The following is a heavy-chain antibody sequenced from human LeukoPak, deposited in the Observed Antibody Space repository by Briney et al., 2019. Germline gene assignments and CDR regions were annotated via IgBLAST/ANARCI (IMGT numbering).Heavy chain of an antibody. D-gene: IGHD5-18*01. CDR3: ASASGIQLWLEPYYFDY. J-gene: IGHJ4*02. CDR2: IYYSGST. Sequence: KSSETLSLTCTVSGGSISSGGYYRSWIRQHPGKGLEWIGYIYYSGSTYYNPSLKSRVTISVDTSKNQFSLKLSSVTAADTAVYYCASASGIQLWLEPYYFDYWGQGTLVTVSS. V-gene: IGHV4-31*03. CDR1: GGSISSGGYY.